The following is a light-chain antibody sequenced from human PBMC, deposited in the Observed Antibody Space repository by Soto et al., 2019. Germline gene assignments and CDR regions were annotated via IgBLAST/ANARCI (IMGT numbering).Light chain of an antibody. V-gene: IGLV2-14*01. CDR3: SSYTSSSTLLV. CDR1: SSDVGGYNY. CDR2: DVS. J-gene: IGLJ2*01. Sequence: QSVLTQHASVSGSPGQSITISCTGTSSDVGGYNYVSWYQQHPGKAPKLMIYDVSNRPSGVSNRFSGSKSGNTASLTISGLQAEDEADYYCSSYTSSSTLLVFGGGTKVTVL.